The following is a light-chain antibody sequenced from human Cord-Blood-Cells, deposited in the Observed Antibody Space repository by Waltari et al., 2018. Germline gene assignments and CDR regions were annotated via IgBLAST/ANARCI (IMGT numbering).Light chain of an antibody. V-gene: IGKV1-8*01. CDR2: AAS. CDR1: QGISSY. Sequence: ASTGDRVTITCRASQGISSYLAWYQQKPGKAPKLLIYAASTLQSGVPSRFSGSGSETDFTLTISCLQSEDFATYYCQQYYSYPWTFGQGTKVEIK. J-gene: IGKJ1*01. CDR3: QQYYSYPWT.